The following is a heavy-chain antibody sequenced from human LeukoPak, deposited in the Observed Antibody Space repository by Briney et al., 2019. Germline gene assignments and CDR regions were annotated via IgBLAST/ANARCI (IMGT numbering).Heavy chain of an antibody. V-gene: IGHV4-39*01. CDR3: ASTRPDYYDSSGYYY. J-gene: IGHJ4*02. CDR2: IYYSGST. Sequence: PSETLSLTCTVSGGSISRSTSYWGWIRQPPGKGLEWIGHIYYSGSTYYNPSLKSRVTISVDTFKNQFSLKLISVTAADTAVYFCASTRPDYYDSSGYYYWGQGTLVTVSS. D-gene: IGHD3-22*01. CDR1: GGSISRSTSY.